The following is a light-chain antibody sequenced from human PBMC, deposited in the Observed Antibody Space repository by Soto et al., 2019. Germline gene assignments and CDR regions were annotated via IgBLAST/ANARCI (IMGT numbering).Light chain of an antibody. CDR2: GVS. J-gene: IGLJ1*01. V-gene: IGLV2-8*02. Sequence: QSVLTQPASANRFPGRSVTISNPGTSSDVGGYNFVSWYQQYPGKAPKLMIYGVSKRPSGVPDRFSGSKSGNTASLTVSGLQAEDEADYYCFSFSTSVTHVFGTGTKVTVL. CDR1: SSDVGGYNF. CDR3: FSFSTSVTHV.